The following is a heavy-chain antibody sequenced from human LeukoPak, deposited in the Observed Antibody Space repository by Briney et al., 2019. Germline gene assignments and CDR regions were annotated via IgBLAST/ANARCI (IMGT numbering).Heavy chain of an antibody. Sequence: SETLSLTCTVSGGSISSYYWSWIRQPPGKGLEWIGYIYYSGSTNYNPSLKSRVTISVDTSKNQFSLKLSSVTAADTAVYYCARLAPYYYDSSGYYRGWFDPWGQGTLVTVSS. CDR1: GGSISSYY. D-gene: IGHD3-22*01. V-gene: IGHV4-59*08. CDR2: IYYSGST. J-gene: IGHJ5*02. CDR3: ARLAPYYYDSSGYYRGWFDP.